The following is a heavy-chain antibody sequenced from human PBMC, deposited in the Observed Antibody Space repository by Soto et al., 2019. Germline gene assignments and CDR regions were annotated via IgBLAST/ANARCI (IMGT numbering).Heavy chain of an antibody. D-gene: IGHD3-16*01. V-gene: IGHV3-9*01. CDR1: GFTFDDYA. CDR3: AKDRRAGGNSAFYFDF. CDR2: ISWNSGSI. Sequence: PGGSLRLSCAASGFTFDDYAMHWVRQAPGKGLEWVSGISWNSGSIGYADSVKGRFTISRDNAKNSQYLQVHSLTAEDTAVYYCAKDRRAGGNSAFYFDFWGQGAQVTVSS. J-gene: IGHJ4*02.